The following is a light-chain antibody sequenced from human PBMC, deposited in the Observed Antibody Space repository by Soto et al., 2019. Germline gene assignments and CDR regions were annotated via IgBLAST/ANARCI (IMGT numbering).Light chain of an antibody. CDR1: QSVSSY. V-gene: IGKV3-11*01. CDR3: QQRSNSPPIT. Sequence: EIVLTRSPATLSLSPGERATLSCRASQSVSSYLAWYQQKPGQAPRLLIYDASNRATGIPARFSGSGSGTDFTLTISSLEPEDFAVYYCQQRSNSPPITLGQGTRLEIK. J-gene: IGKJ5*01. CDR2: DAS.